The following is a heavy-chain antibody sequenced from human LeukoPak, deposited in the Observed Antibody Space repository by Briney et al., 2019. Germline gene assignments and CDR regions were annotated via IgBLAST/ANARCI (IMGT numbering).Heavy chain of an antibody. CDR1: VLTFSQSC. V-gene: IGHV3-15*01. J-gene: IGHJ4*02. Sequence: GGPLRLSCAASVLTFSQSCLSWVRQAPGKGLEWVGRIKSKTDGGTTEYAAPVKGRFTVSRDDSKNTVYLQMSSLKTEDTAVYYCTTEGDYWGQGTLVTVSS. CDR2: IKSKTDGGTT. CDR3: TTEGDY.